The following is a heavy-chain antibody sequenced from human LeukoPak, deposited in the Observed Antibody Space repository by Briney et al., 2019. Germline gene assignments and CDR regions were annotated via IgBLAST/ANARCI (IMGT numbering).Heavy chain of an antibody. Sequence: GGSLRLSCVGSGFTFSSYWMHWVRQGPGKGLEWVSRISIDGSTTTYADSVKGRFTISRDNAKNTAYLQMNSLRAEDTALYYCAKDKSIVATNDIDYWGQGTLVTVSS. CDR2: ISIDGSTT. CDR3: AKDKSIVATNDIDY. V-gene: IGHV3-74*01. D-gene: IGHD5-12*01. J-gene: IGHJ4*02. CDR1: GFTFSSYW.